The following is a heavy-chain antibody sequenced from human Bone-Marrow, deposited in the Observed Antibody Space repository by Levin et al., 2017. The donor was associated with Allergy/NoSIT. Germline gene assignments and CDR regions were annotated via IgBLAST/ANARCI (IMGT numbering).Heavy chain of an antibody. Sequence: GGSLRLSCAASGFTFRNYGMHWVRQAPGKGLEWVAVIWNDGHNKDYADSVKGRFTISRDNSRNTVDLQMNSLRAADTAVYFCAKDVWRPLWDYYAMDVWGRGTTVIVS. D-gene: IGHD3-10*01. CDR2: IWNDGHNK. CDR3: AKDVWRPLWDYYAMDV. J-gene: IGHJ6*02. CDR1: GFTFRNYG. V-gene: IGHV3-33*03.